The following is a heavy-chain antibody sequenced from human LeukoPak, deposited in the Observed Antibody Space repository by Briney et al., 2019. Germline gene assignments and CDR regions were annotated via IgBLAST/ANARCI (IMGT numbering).Heavy chain of an antibody. D-gene: IGHD4-17*01. CDR1: GFTLSNYG. CDR3: AKEGDLDYGEVTPDY. V-gene: IGHV3-23*01. J-gene: IGHJ4*02. CDR2: ISDSGGRT. Sequence: GGSLRLSCTVSGFTLSNYGMSWVRQAPGKGLEWVAGISDSGGRTKYADSVKGRFTISRDNSKNTLYLQMNSLRAEDTAVYYCAKEGDLDYGEVTPDYWGQGTLVTVSS.